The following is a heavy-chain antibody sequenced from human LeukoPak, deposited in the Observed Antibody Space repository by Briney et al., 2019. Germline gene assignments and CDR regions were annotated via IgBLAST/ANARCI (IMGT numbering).Heavy chain of an antibody. CDR3: AREDVSGDSHDY. CDR2: IIPIFGTA. Sequence: ASVKVSCKASGGTFSSYAISWVRQAPGQGLEWMGGIIPIFGTANYAQKFQGRVTITADESTSTAYMELSSLRSEDTAVYYCAREDVSGDSHDYWGQGTLGTVSS. D-gene: IGHD1-26*01. CDR1: GGTFSSYA. J-gene: IGHJ4*02. V-gene: IGHV1-69*13.